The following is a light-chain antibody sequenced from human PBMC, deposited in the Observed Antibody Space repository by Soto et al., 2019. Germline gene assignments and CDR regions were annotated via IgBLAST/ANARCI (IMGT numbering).Light chain of an antibody. Sequence: QSVLTQPPSVSGAPGQRVTISCTGSSSNTGAGYEVHWYQQLPGTAPKLLIYANTNRPSGVPDRFSGSKSGTSASLAITGLQAEDEADYYCQSYDSSLSAWVFGGGTKLTVL. CDR1: SSNTGAGYE. CDR2: ANT. J-gene: IGLJ3*02. CDR3: QSYDSSLSAWV. V-gene: IGLV1-40*01.